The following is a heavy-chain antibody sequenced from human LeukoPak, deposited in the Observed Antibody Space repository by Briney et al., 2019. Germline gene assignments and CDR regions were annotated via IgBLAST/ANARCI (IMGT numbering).Heavy chain of an antibody. CDR2: INHGGST. D-gene: IGHD6-6*01. Sequence: PSETLSLTCAVYGGSFSGYYWSWIRHPPPKALDWIGEINHGGSTNYNPSLKSRVTISVDTSKNQFSLKLSSVTAADTAVYYCARIGSSRGFDYWGQGTLVTVSS. CDR3: ARIGSSRGFDY. J-gene: IGHJ4*02. V-gene: IGHV4-34*01. CDR1: GGSFSGYY.